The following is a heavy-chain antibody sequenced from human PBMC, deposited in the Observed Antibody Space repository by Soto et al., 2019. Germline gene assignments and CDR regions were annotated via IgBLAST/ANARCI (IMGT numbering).Heavy chain of an antibody. Sequence: EVQLLESGGGLVQPGGSLRLSCAASGFTFSSYAMSWVRQAPGKGLEWVSAISGSGGSTCYADSGKGRLTISSDNSKTTLYLQMNSLRAEDTAVYYCAKEVKSFAYYDSSGCVDSWGQGTLVTVSS. V-gene: IGHV3-23*01. J-gene: IGHJ4*02. CDR1: GFTFSSYA. D-gene: IGHD3-22*01. CDR3: AKEVKSFAYYDSSGCVDS. CDR2: ISGSGGST.